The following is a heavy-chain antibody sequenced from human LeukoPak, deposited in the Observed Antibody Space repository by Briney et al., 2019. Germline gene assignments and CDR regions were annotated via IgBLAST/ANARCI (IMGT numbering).Heavy chain of an antibody. D-gene: IGHD3-3*01. V-gene: IGHV1-18*01. CDR3: ARDRPTEWSDYYYGMDV. CDR1: GGTFSSYA. CDR2: ISAYNGNT. Sequence: ASVKVSCKASGGTFSSYAISWVRQAPGQGLEWMGWISAYNGNTNYAQKLQGRVTMTTDTSTSTAYMELRSLRSDDTAVYYCARDRPTEWSDYYYGMDVWGQGTTVTVSS. J-gene: IGHJ6*02.